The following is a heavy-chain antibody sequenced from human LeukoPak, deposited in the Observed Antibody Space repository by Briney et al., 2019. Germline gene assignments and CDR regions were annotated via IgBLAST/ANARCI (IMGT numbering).Heavy chain of an antibody. J-gene: IGHJ4*02. Sequence: SETLSLTCTVSGGSISSYYWSWIRQPPGKGLEWIGYIYYSGSTNYNPSLKSRVTISVDTSKNQFSLKLSSVTAADTAVYYCARAPYSSGWYEFDYWGQGTLVTVSS. CDR3: ARAPYSSGWYEFDY. CDR1: GGSISSYY. V-gene: IGHV4-59*01. D-gene: IGHD6-19*01. CDR2: IYYSGST.